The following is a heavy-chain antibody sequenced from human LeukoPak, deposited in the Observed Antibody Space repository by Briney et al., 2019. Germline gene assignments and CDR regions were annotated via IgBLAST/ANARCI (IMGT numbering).Heavy chain of an antibody. CDR3: ARDDYASGSYGMDV. J-gene: IGHJ6*04. V-gene: IGHV3-53*01. CDR2: IYSTGNA. CDR1: GFTVSTNC. D-gene: IGHD3-10*01. Sequence: GGSLRLSCAASGFTVSTNCMTWVRQAPGKGLEWVSVIYSTGNAYYADSVKGRFTISRDNSKNTLYLQMNSLRAEDTALYYCARDDYASGSYGMDVWGKGTTVTVSS.